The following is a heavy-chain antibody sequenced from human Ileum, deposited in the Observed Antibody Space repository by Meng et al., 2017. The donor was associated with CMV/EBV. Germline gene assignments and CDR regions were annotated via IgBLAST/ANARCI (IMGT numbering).Heavy chain of an antibody. CDR2: ISSSGSPM. CDR3: GRDPGLPNGIHV. J-gene: IGHJ6*02. CDR1: GFTFSGYG. V-gene: IGHV3-21*04. D-gene: IGHD1-1*01. Sequence: GESLKISCAASGFTFSGYGMNWVRQAPGKGLEWVSSISSSGSPMFYADSVKGRFTVSRDNAKNSLYLQMNNLRAEDTAVYYCGRDPGLPNGIHVWGQGTTVTVSS.